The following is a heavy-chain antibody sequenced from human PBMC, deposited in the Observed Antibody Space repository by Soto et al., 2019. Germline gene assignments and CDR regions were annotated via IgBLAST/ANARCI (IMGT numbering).Heavy chain of an antibody. CDR2: ISGSGGST. J-gene: IGHJ4*02. V-gene: IGHV3-23*01. CDR1: GFTFSSYA. D-gene: IGHD6-13*01. CDR3: AKDVAANGAAAVFDY. Sequence: EVQLLESGGGLVQPGGSLRLSCAASGFTFSSYAMSWVRQAPGKGLEWVSAISGSGGSTYYADSVKGRFNISRDNSKNTLYLQMNRLRAEDTAVYYCAKDVAANGAAAVFDYWGQGTLVTVSS.